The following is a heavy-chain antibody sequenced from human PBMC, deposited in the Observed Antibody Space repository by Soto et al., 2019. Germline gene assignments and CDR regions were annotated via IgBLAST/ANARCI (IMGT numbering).Heavy chain of an antibody. CDR1: GGSVGSGRHY. V-gene: IGHV4-61*01. D-gene: IGHD6-19*01. CDR2: IHDSGST. CDR3: ARGWDAGY. Sequence: QVQLQESGPGLVKPSETLSLTCTVSGGSVGSGRHYWSWIRQSPGKGLEWIGYIHDSGSTNYVSSLKSRVTISADPSRNQFFLKVYSVTAADTAVYYCARGWDAGYWGQGTLVTVSS. J-gene: IGHJ4*02.